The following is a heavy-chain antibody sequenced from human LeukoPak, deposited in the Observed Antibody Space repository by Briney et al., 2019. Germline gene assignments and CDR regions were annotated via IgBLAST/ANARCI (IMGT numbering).Heavy chain of an antibody. Sequence: PSETLSLTCTVSGGSISSYYWSWIRQPPGKGLEWIGYIYYSGSTNYNPSLKSRVTISVDTSKNQFSLKLSSVTAADTAVYYCARVRNLNWFDPWGQGTLVTVSS. CDR2: IYYSGST. J-gene: IGHJ5*02. CDR1: GGSISSYY. CDR3: ARVRNLNWFDP. V-gene: IGHV4-59*12.